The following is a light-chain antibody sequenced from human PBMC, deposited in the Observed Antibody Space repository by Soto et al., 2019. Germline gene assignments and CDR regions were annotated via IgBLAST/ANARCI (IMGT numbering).Light chain of an antibody. CDR3: ATWDDSLHGPV. Sequence: QSVLTQSPSASGTPGQRVTISCSGSSSNIGSNTVNWYQQVPGTAPKLLIYSNNQRPSGVPDRCSGSKSGTSASLAISWLQYEDEADYYCATWDDSLHGPVFGGGTKLTVL. J-gene: IGLJ3*02. CDR2: SNN. CDR1: SSNIGSNT. V-gene: IGLV1-44*01.